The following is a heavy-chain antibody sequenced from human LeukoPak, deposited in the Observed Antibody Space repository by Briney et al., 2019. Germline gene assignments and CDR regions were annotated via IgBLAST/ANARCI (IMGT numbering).Heavy chain of an antibody. CDR1: GFTFTSYE. CDR3: AKAPPYSSGWFQYYFDY. D-gene: IGHD6-19*01. J-gene: IGHJ4*02. V-gene: IGHV3-23*01. CDR2: IDGSIGST. Sequence: GGSLRLSCAASGFTFTSYEMNWVRQAPGKGLECVSSIDGSIGSTYYAASVKGRFTISRANSKNTLYLQMNSLRAEDTALYYCAKAPPYSSGWFQYYFDYWGQGTLVTVSS.